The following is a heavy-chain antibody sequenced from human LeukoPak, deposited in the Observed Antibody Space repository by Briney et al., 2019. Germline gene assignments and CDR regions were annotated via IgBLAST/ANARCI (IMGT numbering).Heavy chain of an antibody. CDR3: ARESIAAAGSLYFDY. V-gene: IGHV1-18*01. CDR2: ISAYSGNT. Sequence: GASVKVSCKASGYTFTSYGISWVRQAPGQGLEWMGWISAYSGNTNYAQKFQGRATMTTDTSTSTVYMELRSLTSDDTAVYYCARESIAAAGSLYFDYWGQGTLVTVSS. J-gene: IGHJ4*02. D-gene: IGHD6-13*01. CDR1: GYTFTSYG.